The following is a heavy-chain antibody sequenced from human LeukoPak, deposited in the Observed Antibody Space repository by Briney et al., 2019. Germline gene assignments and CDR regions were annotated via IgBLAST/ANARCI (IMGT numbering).Heavy chain of an antibody. V-gene: IGHV3-23*01. Sequence: GGSLRLSCAASGFTFSSYAMSWVRQAPGKGLEWVSAISGSGGSTYYADSVKGRFTISRDNSKNTLYLQMNSLRAEDTAVYYCAKVHSYGYSIGPYYYMDVWGKGTTVTVSS. J-gene: IGHJ6*03. CDR2: ISGSGGST. CDR3: AKVHSYGYSIGPYYYMDV. D-gene: IGHD5-18*01. CDR1: GFTFSSYA.